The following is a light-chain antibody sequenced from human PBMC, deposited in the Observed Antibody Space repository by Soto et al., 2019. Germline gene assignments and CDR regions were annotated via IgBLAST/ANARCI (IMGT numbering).Light chain of an antibody. Sequence: DIQMTQSPSTLSASVGDRVTITCRASERISSRLAWYQQKPGKAPKFLIYGASSLESGVPSRFSGTGSETEFTLTISSLQPDDFATYHCQQYNSYPLTFGGGTKVEIK. CDR1: ERISSR. V-gene: IGKV1-5*01. CDR2: GAS. J-gene: IGKJ4*01. CDR3: QQYNSYPLT.